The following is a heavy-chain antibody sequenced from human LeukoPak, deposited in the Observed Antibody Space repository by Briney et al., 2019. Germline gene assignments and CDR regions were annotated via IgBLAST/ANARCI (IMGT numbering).Heavy chain of an antibody. D-gene: IGHD3-22*01. CDR2: ISSSSSHI. J-gene: IGHJ4*02. V-gene: IGHV3-21*01. CDR1: GFTFSSYS. Sequence: GGSLRLSCAASGFTFSSYSMNWVRQAPGKGLEWVSSISSSSSHIYYADSVKGRFTISRDNAKNSLYLQMNSLRAEDTAVYYCVISGSGSYYFDYWGQGTLVTVSS. CDR3: VISGSGSYYFDY.